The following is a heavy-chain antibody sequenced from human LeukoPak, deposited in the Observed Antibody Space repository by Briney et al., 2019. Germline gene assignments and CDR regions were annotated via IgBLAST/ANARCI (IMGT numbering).Heavy chain of an antibody. CDR2: IYPSDSDT. J-gene: IGHJ2*01. CDR1: GYSFTDYW. Sequence: GESLKISCKGSGYSFTDYWIGWVRQMPGKGLEWMGIIYPSDSDTKYSPSFQGQVTISVDKSVSTAYLQWSSLKTSDSAMYYCAKGYWYFDLWGRGTLLTVSS. CDR3: AKGYWYFDL. V-gene: IGHV5-51*01.